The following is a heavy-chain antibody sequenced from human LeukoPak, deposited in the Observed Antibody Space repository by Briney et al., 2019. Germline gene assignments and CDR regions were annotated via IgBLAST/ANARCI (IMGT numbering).Heavy chain of an antibody. CDR3: ANYPMPSTSSHY. Sequence: PGGSLRLSCAASGFTFSSYSMNWVRQAPGKGLEWVSSISSSSSYIYYADSVKGRFTISRDNAKNSLYLQMNSLRAEDTAVYYCANYPMPSTSSHYWGQGTLVTVSS. CDR1: GFTFSSYS. J-gene: IGHJ4*02. CDR2: ISSSSSYI. V-gene: IGHV3-21*04. D-gene: IGHD2-2*01.